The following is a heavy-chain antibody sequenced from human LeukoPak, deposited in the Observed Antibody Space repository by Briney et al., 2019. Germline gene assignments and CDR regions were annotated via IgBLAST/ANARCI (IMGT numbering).Heavy chain of an antibody. CDR3: ARDLRDVVGDYYYMDV. J-gene: IGHJ6*03. V-gene: IGHV4-4*07. Sequence: SETLSLTYTVSGGSISSYYWSWIRQPAGKGLEWIGRIYTSGSTNYNPSLKSRVTMSVDTSKNQFSLKLSSVTAADTAVYYCARDLRDVVGDYYYMDVWGKGTTVTVSS. CDR2: IYTSGST. CDR1: GGSISSYY. D-gene: IGHD2-2*01.